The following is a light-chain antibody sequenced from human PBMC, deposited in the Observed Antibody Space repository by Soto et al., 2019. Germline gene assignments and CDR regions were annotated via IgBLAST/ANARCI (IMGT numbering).Light chain of an antibody. CDR3: QQYYTTPTIT. CDR2: WAS. V-gene: IGKV4-1*01. CDR1: QTVLYSSNNKNY. Sequence: DIVMTQSPDSLAVSLGERATINCKSSQTVLYSSNNKNYLAWYQHKAGQPPKLLISWASTRDSGVPDRFSGSGSGTDFTLTISSLQAEDVAVYYCQQYYTTPTITFGQGTRLEMK. J-gene: IGKJ5*01.